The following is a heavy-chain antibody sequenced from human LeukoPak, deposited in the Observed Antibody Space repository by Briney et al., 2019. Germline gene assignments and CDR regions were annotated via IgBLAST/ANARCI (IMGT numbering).Heavy chain of an antibody. CDR1: GGTFSSYA. Sequence: ASVMVSCKASGGTFSSYAISWVRQAPGQGLEWMGGIIPIFGTANYAQKFQGRVTITADESTSTAYMELSSLSSEDTAVYYCASSHAGTTEDYWGQGTLVTVSS. CDR3: ASSHAGTTEDY. J-gene: IGHJ4*02. V-gene: IGHV1-69*13. D-gene: IGHD1-7*01. CDR2: IIPIFGTA.